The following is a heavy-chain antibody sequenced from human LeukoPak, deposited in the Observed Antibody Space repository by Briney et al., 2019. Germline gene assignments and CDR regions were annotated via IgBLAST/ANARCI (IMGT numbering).Heavy chain of an antibody. V-gene: IGHV1-8*01. D-gene: IGHD2-21*01. CDR2: MNPNSGNT. CDR1: GYTFASDD. CDR3: ARARGYSYSYGMDV. J-gene: IGHJ6*02. Sequence: ASVKVSFKASGYTFASDDINWVRQATGQGLEWMGWMNPNSGNTGCAQKFQGRVTMTRNTSISTAYMELSSLRSEDTAVYYCARARGYSYSYGMDVWGQGTTVTVSS.